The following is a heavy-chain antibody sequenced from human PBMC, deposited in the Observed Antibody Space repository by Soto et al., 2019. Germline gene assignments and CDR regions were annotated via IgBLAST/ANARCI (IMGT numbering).Heavy chain of an antibody. Sequence: QVQLQQSGPGLVKPSETLSLTCTVSSGPSSSHNWGWIRQPPGRGLEWIGYIYYTGSTSYNPSLKRRVTLSADTSTNHISLTLSSVSAADPAVYYCVRQGIRDLHGLVDVWGQGTTVSVSS. V-gene: IGHV4-59*08. CDR1: SGPSSSHN. CDR2: IYYTGST. CDR3: VRQGIRDLHGLVDV. J-gene: IGHJ6*02. D-gene: IGHD3-10*01.